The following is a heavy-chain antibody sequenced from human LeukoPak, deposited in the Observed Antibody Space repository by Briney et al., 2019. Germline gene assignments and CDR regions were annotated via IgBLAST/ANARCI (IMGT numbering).Heavy chain of an antibody. Sequence: SETLSLTCALYGGSFSDHYWSWIRQPPGKGLEWIGEIDHRGSTHYNASLMSRVTMSIDTSNNRFSLKLRSVTAADTAVYYCARRTPQMTTNEYALDIWGQGTMVTVSS. J-gene: IGHJ3*02. CDR3: ARRTPQMTTNEYALDI. D-gene: IGHD5-24*01. CDR1: GGSFSDHY. V-gene: IGHV4-34*01. CDR2: IDHRGST.